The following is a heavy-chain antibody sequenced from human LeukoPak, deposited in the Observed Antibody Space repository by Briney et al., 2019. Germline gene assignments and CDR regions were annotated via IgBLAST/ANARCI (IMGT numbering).Heavy chain of an antibody. CDR2: INTDGSTT. CDR3: ARGTTDDYGLDY. V-gene: IGHV3-74*01. D-gene: IGHD3-16*01. Sequence: GGSLRLSCAASGFTSSDYWMHWIRQGPGKGLVWVSHINTDGSTTAYAGSVKGRFTVSRDNAKNTLYLQMNSLTPEDTAVYYCARGTTDDYGLDYSGQGALVTVSS. CDR1: GFTSSDYW. J-gene: IGHJ4*02.